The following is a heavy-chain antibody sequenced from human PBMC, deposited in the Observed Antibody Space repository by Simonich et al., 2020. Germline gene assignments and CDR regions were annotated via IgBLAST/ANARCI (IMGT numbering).Heavy chain of an antibody. J-gene: IGHJ4*02. D-gene: IGHD7-27*01. CDR3: AKTTELGNYFDY. V-gene: IGHV3-23*01. CDR1: GFTFGGYA. Sequence: EVQLLESGGGLVQPWGSLRLSCSASGFTFGGYAMRWVRQARGKVREWVSAISGSGGSTSYADSVQGRFTISRDNSKNTLYLQRNSLRAEDTAVYYCAKTTELGNYFDYWGQGTLVTVSS. CDR2: ISGSGGST.